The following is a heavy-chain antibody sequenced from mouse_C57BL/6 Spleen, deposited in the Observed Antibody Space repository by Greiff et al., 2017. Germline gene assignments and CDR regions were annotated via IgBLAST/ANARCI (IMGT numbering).Heavy chain of an antibody. J-gene: IGHJ3*01. CDR1: GYTFTSYG. Sequence: VKLQESGAELARPGASVKLSCKASGYTFTSYGISWVKQRPGQGLEWIGEIYPRSGNTYYNEKFKGKATLTADKSSSTAYMELRGLTSEDSAVYVRARSWYGYDTLPFAYWGQGTLVTVSA. CDR3: ARSWYGYDTLPFAY. CDR2: IYPRSGNT. D-gene: IGHD2-2*01. V-gene: IGHV1-81*01.